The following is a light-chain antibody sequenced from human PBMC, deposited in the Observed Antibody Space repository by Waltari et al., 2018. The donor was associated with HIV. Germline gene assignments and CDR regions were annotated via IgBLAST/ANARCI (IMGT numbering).Light chain of an antibody. CDR1: KSLVNRSNNKNY. J-gene: IGKJ1*01. CDR3: QQYYSNGRT. Sequence: EIVMTQSPDSLAVSLSDRARINCTSSKSLVNRSNNKNYAAGYQQKSGPPPKLIMYWASTRESGVSDRLTGGGSGTRFTLTSNRLQASDVAVYFCQQYYSNGRTFGRGTKVEVK. CDR2: WAS. V-gene: IGKV4-1*01.